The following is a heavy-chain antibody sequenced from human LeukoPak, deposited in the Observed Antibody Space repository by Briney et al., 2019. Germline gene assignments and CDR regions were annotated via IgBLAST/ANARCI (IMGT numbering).Heavy chain of an antibody. V-gene: IGHV4-59*08. Sequence: SETLSLTCTVSGGSISSYYWSWIRQPPGKGLEWIGYIYYSGSTNYDPSLKSRVTISVDTSKNQFSLKLSSVTAADTAVYYCARSLEIFGVVITGGWFDPWGQGTLVTVSS. CDR1: GGSISSYY. D-gene: IGHD3-3*01. CDR3: ARSLEIFGVVITGGWFDP. CDR2: IYYSGST. J-gene: IGHJ5*02.